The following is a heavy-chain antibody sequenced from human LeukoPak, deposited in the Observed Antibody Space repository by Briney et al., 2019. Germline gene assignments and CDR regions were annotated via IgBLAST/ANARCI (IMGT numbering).Heavy chain of an antibody. CDR2: ISSSSSYI. V-gene: IGHV3-21*01. J-gene: IGHJ4*02. D-gene: IGHD3-10*01. CDR1: GFTFSSYS. Sequence: GGSLRLSCAASGFTFSSYSMNWVRQAPGKGLEWVSSISSSSSYIYYADSVKGRFTISRDNAKNSLYLQMNSLRAEDTAVYYCASTYGSGSYYPILFDYWGQGTLVTVSS. CDR3: ASTYGSGSYYPILFDY.